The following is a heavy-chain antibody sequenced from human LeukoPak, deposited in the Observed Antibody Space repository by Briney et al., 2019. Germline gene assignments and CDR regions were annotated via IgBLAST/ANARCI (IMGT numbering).Heavy chain of an antibody. Sequence: GGSLRLSCAAPGFTFSSYAMHWVRQAPGKGLEWVAVISYDGSNKYYADSVKGRFTISRDNSKNTLYLQMNSLRAEDTAVYYCARDGGSYFGQTDYWGQGTLVTVSS. D-gene: IGHD1-26*01. CDR1: GFTFSSYA. CDR3: ARDGGSYFGQTDY. J-gene: IGHJ4*02. CDR2: ISYDGSNK. V-gene: IGHV3-30-3*01.